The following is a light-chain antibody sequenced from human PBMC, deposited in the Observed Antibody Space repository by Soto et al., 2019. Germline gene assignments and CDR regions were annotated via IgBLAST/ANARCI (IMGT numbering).Light chain of an antibody. J-gene: IGKJ2*02. CDR1: QSLSSN. V-gene: IGKV3-15*01. CDR2: GAS. Sequence: EIVMTQFPATLSLSPGERATLSCRASQSLSSNLAWYQQKRGQAPRLLMYGASTRTTGVPATFSGSGSGTEFTLTIRSLESEDVAVYYCQQYNNWPPGTFGPGTKLEIK. CDR3: QQYNNWPPGT.